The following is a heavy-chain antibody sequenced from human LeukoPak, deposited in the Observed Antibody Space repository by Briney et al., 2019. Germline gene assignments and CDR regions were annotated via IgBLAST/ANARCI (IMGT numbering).Heavy chain of an antibody. CDR1: GFTVSSNY. Sequence: GGSLRPSCAASGFTVSSNYMSWVRQAPGKGLEWVSVIYSGGSTYYADSVKGRFTISRDNSKNTLYLQMNSLRAEDTAVYYCAREQVDSSGYSSFDYWGQGTLVTVSS. CDR2: IYSGGST. CDR3: AREQVDSSGYSSFDY. V-gene: IGHV3-53*01. J-gene: IGHJ4*02. D-gene: IGHD3-22*01.